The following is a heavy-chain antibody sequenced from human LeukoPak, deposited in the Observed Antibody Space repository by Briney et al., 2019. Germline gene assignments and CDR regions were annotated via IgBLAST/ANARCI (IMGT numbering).Heavy chain of an antibody. Sequence: GGSLRLSCAASAFTFSGYSMTWVRQAPGKGLEWVSYISSSSSIMSYADSVKGRFTISRDNAKNSLHLQMNSLRAEDTALYYCAGPTYCTSAGCRIFDYWGQGTLVTVSS. V-gene: IGHV3-48*01. D-gene: IGHD2-8*02. CDR1: AFTFSGYS. CDR3: AGPTYCTSAGCRIFDY. CDR2: ISSSSSIM. J-gene: IGHJ4*02.